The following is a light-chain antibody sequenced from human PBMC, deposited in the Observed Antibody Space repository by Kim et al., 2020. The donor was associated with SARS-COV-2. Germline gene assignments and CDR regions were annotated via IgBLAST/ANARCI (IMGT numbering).Light chain of an antibody. V-gene: IGKV3D-7*01. CDR3: QRLT. CDR1: QSVSSSY. Sequence: PGERVTLSCRASQSVSSSYLTWYQQKPGQAPRLLIYGASTRATGIPARFSGSGSGTDFTLTISSLQPEDFAVYYWQRLTFGGGTKVDIK. J-gene: IGKJ4*01. CDR2: GAS.